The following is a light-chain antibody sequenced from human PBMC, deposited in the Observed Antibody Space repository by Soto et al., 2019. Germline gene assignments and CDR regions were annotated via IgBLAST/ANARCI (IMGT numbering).Light chain of an antibody. Sequence: QSALTQPASVSGSPGQSITISCTGTTSDGGGYNYVSWYQQHPGKVPKLLLHEVSNRPSGVSTRFSGSKSGNTGSLTISGLQAEDEADYYCCSYASDSTYVFGSGTKVTV. J-gene: IGLJ1*01. V-gene: IGLV2-14*01. CDR1: TSDGGGYNY. CDR3: CSYASDSTYV. CDR2: EVS.